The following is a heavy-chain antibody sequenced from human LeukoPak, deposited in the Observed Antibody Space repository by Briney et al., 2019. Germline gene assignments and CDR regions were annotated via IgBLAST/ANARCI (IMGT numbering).Heavy chain of an antibody. CDR2: IYYSGRT. V-gene: IGHV4-39*07. CDR3: ASNIATTEMEY. CDR1: GDSIRSSNYY. Sequence: SETLSLTCSVSGDSIRSSNYYWAWIRQPPGKGLEWFGSIYYSGRTYSNPSLESRVTISVDASKSQLSLELSSVTAADTAVYFCASNIATTEMEYWGQGTLVTVSS. D-gene: IGHD4-17*01. J-gene: IGHJ4*02.